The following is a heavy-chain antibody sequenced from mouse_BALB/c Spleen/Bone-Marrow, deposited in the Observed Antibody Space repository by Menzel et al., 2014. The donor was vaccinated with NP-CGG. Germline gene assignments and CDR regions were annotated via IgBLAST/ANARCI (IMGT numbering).Heavy chain of an antibody. Sequence: EVQLPESGADLVKPGPSVKLSCTTSGFNIKDTYMHWVKQRPEQGLEWLGRIDPANVNTKYDPKFQGKATITADTSSNTGYLQLSSLTSEDTAVYYCANYYYGSSLFAYWGQETVVAVSA. CDR2: IDPANVNT. CDR1: GFNIKDTY. CDR3: ANYYYGSSLFAY. J-gene: IGHJ3*01. V-gene: IGHV14-3*02. D-gene: IGHD1-1*01.